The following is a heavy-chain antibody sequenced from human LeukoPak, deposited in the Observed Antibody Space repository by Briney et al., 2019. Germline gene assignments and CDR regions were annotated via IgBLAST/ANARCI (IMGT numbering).Heavy chain of an antibody. D-gene: IGHD7-27*01. V-gene: IGHV4-61*02. J-gene: IGHJ3*02. CDR1: GDSISRGNYY. CDR2: IHTSGST. Sequence: SQTLSLTCTVSGDSISRGNYYWTWIRQPPGKLLEWIGRIHTSGSTNYNPSLKSQVTISMDTSKNQFSLNLNSVTAADTAVYYCARDRAGDSFDIWGQGTMVTVSS. CDR3: ARDRAGDSFDI.